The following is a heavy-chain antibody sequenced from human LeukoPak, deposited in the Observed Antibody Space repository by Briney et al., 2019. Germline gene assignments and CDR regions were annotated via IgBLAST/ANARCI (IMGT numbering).Heavy chain of an antibody. CDR3: AKGYCSDTNCQTRLGLDY. D-gene: IGHD2-15*01. Sequence: PGGSLRLSCAASGFTFSSYAMNWVRQAPGKGLELVSSISVNGTDTYYADPVKSRFPISRDNSKNKLYLQMNRLRAADTAVYYCAKGYCSDTNCQTRLGLDYWGQGTLVTVSS. CDR2: ISVNGTDT. V-gene: IGHV3-23*01. CDR1: GFTFSSYA. J-gene: IGHJ4*02.